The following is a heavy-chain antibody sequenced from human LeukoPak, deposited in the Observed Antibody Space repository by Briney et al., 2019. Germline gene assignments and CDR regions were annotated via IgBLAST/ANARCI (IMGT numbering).Heavy chain of an antibody. Sequence: GGSLRLSCVASGFTFSKASMNWVRQAPGKGLEWVANINQDGRETHSVDSVKGRFTVSRDNARNSLYLQMNSLRAEDTAVYYCARDQTGQAWVYWGQGTLVTVSS. CDR3: ARDQTGQAWVY. CDR2: INQDGRET. CDR1: GFTFSKAS. D-gene: IGHD3-16*01. V-gene: IGHV3-7*01. J-gene: IGHJ4*02.